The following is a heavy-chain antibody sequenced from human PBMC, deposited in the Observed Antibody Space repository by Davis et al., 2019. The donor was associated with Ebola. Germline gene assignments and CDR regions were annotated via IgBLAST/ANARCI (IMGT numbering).Heavy chain of an antibody. CDR3: AKDPSDSNYLYYGMDV. V-gene: IGHV4-4*02. CDR2: IYHSGST. D-gene: IGHD4-11*01. J-gene: IGHJ6*02. CDR1: GGSISSSNW. Sequence: MPSETLSLTCAVSGGSISSSNWWSWVRQPPGKGLEWIGEIYHSGSTNYNPSLKSRVTISVDKSKNQFSLKLNSVTAADTAVYYCAKDPSDSNYLYYGMDVWGQGTTVTVSS.